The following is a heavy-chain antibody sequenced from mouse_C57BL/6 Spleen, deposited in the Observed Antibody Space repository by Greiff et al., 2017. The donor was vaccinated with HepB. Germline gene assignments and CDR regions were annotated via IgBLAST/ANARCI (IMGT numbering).Heavy chain of an antibody. Sequence: QVQLQQSGAELVKPGASVKVSCKASGYTFTSYWMHWVKQRPGQGLEWIGRIHPSDSDTNYNQKFKGKATLTVAKSSSTAYMQLSRLTSEDSAVYYCAIRYYGIPWFAYWGQGTLVTVSA. CDR3: AIRYYGIPWFAY. CDR1: GYTFTSYW. D-gene: IGHD1-1*01. J-gene: IGHJ3*01. V-gene: IGHV1-74*01. CDR2: IHPSDSDT.